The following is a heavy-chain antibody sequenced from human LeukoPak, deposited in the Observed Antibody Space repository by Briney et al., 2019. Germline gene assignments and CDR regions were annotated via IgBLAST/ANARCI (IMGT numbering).Heavy chain of an antibody. D-gene: IGHD2-8*02. CDR3: TTELVN. CDR2: INPDNNDT. V-gene: IGHV1-3*01. J-gene: IGHJ4*02. Sequence: ASVKVSCKASGYSFTDYALHWVRQAPGQRLEWMGWINPDNNDTRYSQKFQGRVSFISDTSATTAYMEIRSLRYQDTAVYYCTTELVNWGQGTLVTVSP. CDR1: GYSFTDYA.